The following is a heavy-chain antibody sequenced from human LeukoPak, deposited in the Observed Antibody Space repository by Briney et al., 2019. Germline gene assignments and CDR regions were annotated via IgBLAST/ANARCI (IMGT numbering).Heavy chain of an antibody. Sequence: SETLSLTCTVSGSSISSYYWSWIRQPPGKGLEWIGYIHYSGSTNYNPSLKSRVTISIDTSKNQFSLKLNSVTAADTAVYYCATGKYSSGREYAFDIWGQGTMVTVSS. D-gene: IGHD6-19*01. CDR3: ATGKYSSGREYAFDI. V-gene: IGHV4-59*01. J-gene: IGHJ3*02. CDR1: GSSISSYY. CDR2: IHYSGST.